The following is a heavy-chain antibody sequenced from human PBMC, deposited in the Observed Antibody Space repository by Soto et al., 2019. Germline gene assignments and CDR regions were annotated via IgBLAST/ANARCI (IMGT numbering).Heavy chain of an antibody. D-gene: IGHD3-16*02. V-gene: IGHV2-5*01. CDR1: GISLNTSTVG. CDR2: IYYNGDE. J-gene: IGHJ5*02. CDR3: ARRGITVWATFGSRPQIGH. Sequence: QITLKEAGPTLVRPTQTLTLTCTFSGISLNTSTVGGGWIRQPPGTALEWLALIYYNGDEGYTPSLRRRLTITKHASTNQGVRTIPSIAPVDTSTHLSARRGITVWATFGSRPQIGHLGQGTRVTGSS.